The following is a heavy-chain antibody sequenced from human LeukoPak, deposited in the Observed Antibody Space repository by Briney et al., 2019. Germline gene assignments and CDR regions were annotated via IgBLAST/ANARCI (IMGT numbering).Heavy chain of an antibody. CDR3: ARDNIGLDY. CDR1: GYTFSSYG. CDR2: IAVYNGNT. J-gene: IGHJ4*02. D-gene: IGHD5-12*01. Sequence: GASVKVSCKASGYTFSSYGIIWVRQAPGQGLEWMGWIAVYNGNTNYAQKFQGRVTMTTDTSTSTTYMELRSLRSDDTAVYYCARDNIGLDYWGQGTVVTVSS. V-gene: IGHV1-18*01.